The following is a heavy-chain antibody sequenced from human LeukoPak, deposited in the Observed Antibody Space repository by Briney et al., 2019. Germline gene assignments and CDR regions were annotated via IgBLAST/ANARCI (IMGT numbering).Heavy chain of an antibody. D-gene: IGHD3-10*01. J-gene: IGHJ4*02. Sequence: SETLSLTCTVSSGSISTSNYYWGWVRQPPGKALEWIGNIFYSGSTYYSPSLKSRVTISLDTSKNQFSLKLSSVTAADTAVYYCARDLPVLLWFGEAEFDYWGQGTLATVSS. CDR3: ARDLPVLLWFGEAEFDY. CDR1: SGSISTSNYY. CDR2: IFYSGST. V-gene: IGHV4-39*07.